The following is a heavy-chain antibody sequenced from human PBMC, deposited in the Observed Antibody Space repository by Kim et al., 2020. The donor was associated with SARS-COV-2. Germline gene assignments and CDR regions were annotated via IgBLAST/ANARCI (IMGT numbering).Heavy chain of an antibody. D-gene: IGHD3-22*01. CDR3: ARDADSSGYRFDY. J-gene: IGHJ4*02. V-gene: IGHV4-31*02. Sequence: SNPSLQSRVTLTVDPSKNPFSLTLSSVTAADTAVYYCARDADSSGYRFDYWGQGTLVTVSS.